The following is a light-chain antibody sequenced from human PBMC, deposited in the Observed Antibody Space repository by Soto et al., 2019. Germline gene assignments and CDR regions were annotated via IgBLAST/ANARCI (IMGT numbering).Light chain of an antibody. CDR1: QNILYSSNNKNY. V-gene: IGKV4-1*01. CDR3: KPFHTTPLT. J-gene: IGKJ1*01. CDR2: WAS. Sequence: DIVMTQSPDSLAVSLGERATINCKSSQNILYSSNNKNYLAWYQQKPGQPPKLLIYWASNRESGVPDRFSGSGSVTDFTLTISSLHAEDVAGYLCKPFHTTPLTVGQGTKVDI.